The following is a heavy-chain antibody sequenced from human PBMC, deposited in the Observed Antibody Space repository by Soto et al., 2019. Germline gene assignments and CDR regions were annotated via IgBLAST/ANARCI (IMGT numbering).Heavy chain of an antibody. J-gene: IGHJ5*02. CDR1: GGSISSGDYY. Sequence: QVQLQESGPGLVKPSQTLSLTCTVSGGSISSGDYYWSWIRQPPGKGLEWIGYIYDSGSTYYNSSLKSRVNITLDTSKNQFSLKITSVTAADTAVYYCARDNGVGPWGQGTLVTVSS. CDR3: ARDNGVGP. V-gene: IGHV4-30-4*01. CDR2: IYDSGST. D-gene: IGHD2-8*01.